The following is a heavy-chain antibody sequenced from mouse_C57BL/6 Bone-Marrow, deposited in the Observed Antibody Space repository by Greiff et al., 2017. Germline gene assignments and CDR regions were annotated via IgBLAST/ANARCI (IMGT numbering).Heavy chain of an antibody. CDR2: IYPGSGST. J-gene: IGHJ3*01. CDR3: ARNRNYEAWFAY. Sequence: QVQLQQPGAELVKPGASVKMSCKASGYTFTSYWITWVKQRPGQGLEWIGDIYPGSGSTNYNEKFKSKATLTVDTSSSTAYMQLSSLTSEDSAVYYCARNRNYEAWFAYWGQGTLVTVSA. CDR1: GYTFTSYW. V-gene: IGHV1-55*01. D-gene: IGHD2-1*01.